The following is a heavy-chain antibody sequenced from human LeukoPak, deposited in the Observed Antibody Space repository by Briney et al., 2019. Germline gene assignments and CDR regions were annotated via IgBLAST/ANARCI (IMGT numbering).Heavy chain of an antibody. D-gene: IGHD4-17*01. CDR1: GFTVSSNY. V-gene: IGHV3-66*01. CDR2: IYSGGST. Sequence: GGSLRLSCAASGFTVSSNYMSWVRQAPGKGLEWVSVIYSGGSTYYADSVKGRFTISRDNSKNTPYLQMNSLRAEDTAVYYCARVRGFLTTVTTPDYWGQGTLVTVSS. CDR3: ARVRGFLTTVTTPDY. J-gene: IGHJ4*02.